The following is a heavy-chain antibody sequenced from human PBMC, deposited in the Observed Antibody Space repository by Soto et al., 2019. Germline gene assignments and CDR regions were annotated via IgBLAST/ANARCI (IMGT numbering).Heavy chain of an antibody. Sequence: SETLSLTCAVSGDSVTSNVWWSWVRQPPGKGLEWIGEAYHNGLTDYNPSLKSRVTMSVDTSKDEFSLKLTSLTAADTAIYYCARDAAVPGESDRFDYWGQGTLVTVSS. V-gene: IGHV4-4*02. J-gene: IGHJ4*02. D-gene: IGHD6-19*01. CDR1: GDSVTSNVW. CDR2: AYHNGLT. CDR3: ARDAAVPGESDRFDY.